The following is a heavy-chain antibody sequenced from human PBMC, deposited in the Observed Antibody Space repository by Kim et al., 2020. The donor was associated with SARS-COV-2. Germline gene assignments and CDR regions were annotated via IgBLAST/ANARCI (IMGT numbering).Heavy chain of an antibody. CDR3: ARSYGEDYFDY. CDR2: T. V-gene: IGHV4-31*02. Sequence: TYYNPPRKSRVTISVDTSKNQFSLKLSSVTAADTAVYYCARSYGEDYFDYWGQGTLVTVSS. J-gene: IGHJ4*02. D-gene: IGHD4-17*01.